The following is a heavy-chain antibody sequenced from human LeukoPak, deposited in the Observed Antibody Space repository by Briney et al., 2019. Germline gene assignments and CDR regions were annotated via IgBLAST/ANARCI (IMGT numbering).Heavy chain of an antibody. D-gene: IGHD6-19*01. J-gene: IGHJ4*02. V-gene: IGHV3-74*01. CDR1: GFTFSSYE. CDR3: ARDQVSSGWYGGGIDY. Sequence: GGSLRLSCAASGFTFSSYEMHWVRQSPGKGLVWVSRISSDGSSTIYADSVKGRFTISRDNAKNPLYLQMNSLRAEDTAVYYCARDQVSSGWYGGGIDYWGQGTLVTVSS. CDR2: ISSDGSST.